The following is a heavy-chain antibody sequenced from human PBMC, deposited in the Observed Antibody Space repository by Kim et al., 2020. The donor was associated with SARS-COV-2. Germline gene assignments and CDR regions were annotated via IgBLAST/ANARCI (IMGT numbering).Heavy chain of an antibody. Sequence: GGSLRLSWAASGFTFSSYSMNWVRQAPGKGLEWISSISSSGSYIYYADSMKGRFTISRDNARASLYLQMNSLRAEDTAVYYCARVLTSGWSYFDYWGQGTLVTVSS. CDR1: GFTFSSYS. D-gene: IGHD6-19*01. J-gene: IGHJ4*02. CDR3: ARVLTSGWSYFDY. V-gene: IGHV3-21*01. CDR2: ISSSGSYI.